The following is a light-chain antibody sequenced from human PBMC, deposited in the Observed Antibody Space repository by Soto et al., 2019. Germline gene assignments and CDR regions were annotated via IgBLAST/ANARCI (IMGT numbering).Light chain of an antibody. CDR1: QSVSSY. J-gene: IGKJ1*01. CDR2: GAS. Sequence: EIALTQSPDTLSLSPGERATLSCRASQSVSSYLAWYQQKPGQAPRLLIYGASSRATGIPDRFSGSGSGTDFTLAISRLEPGASAVYFCQQCDTSPWTFGQGTKVEIK. V-gene: IGKV3-20*01. CDR3: QQCDTSPWT.